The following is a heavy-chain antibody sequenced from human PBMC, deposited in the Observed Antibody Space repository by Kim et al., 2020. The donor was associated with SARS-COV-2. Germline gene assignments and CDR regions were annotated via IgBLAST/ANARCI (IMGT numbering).Heavy chain of an antibody. J-gene: IGHJ4*02. CDR3: ALMGYYRYRNLDY. CDR2: INHSGST. V-gene: IGHV4-34*01. D-gene: IGHD3-22*01. CDR1: GGSFSGYY. Sequence: SETLSLTCAVYGGSFSGYYWSWIRQPPGKGLEWIGEINHSGSTNYNPSLKSRVTISVDTSKNQFSLKLSSVTAADTAVYYCALMGYYRYRNLDYWGQGTLVTVSS.